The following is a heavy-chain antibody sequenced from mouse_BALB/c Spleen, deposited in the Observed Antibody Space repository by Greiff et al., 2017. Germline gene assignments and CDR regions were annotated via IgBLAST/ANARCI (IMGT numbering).Heavy chain of an antibody. CDR3: ARNDPYYAMDD. J-gene: IGHJ4*01. D-gene: IGHD2-3*01. CDR1: GFTFSSFG. CDR2: ISSGSSTI. Sequence: DVHLVESGGGLVQPGGSRKLSCAASGFTFSSFGMHWVRQAPEKGLEWVAYISSGSSTIYYADTVKGRFTISRDNPKNTLFLQMTSLRSEDTAMYYGARNDPYYAMDDWGQGTSVTVSS. V-gene: IGHV5-17*02.